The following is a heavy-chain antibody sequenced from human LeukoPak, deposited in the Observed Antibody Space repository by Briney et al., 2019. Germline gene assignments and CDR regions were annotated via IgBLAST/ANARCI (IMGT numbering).Heavy chain of an antibody. V-gene: IGHV3-20*04. J-gene: IGHJ4*02. Sequence: RPGGSLRLSCGASGFTFDDYGMSGVRQAPGRGVEWVAGINWYGGSTGYTDSLKGRFTISRDNAKNSLYLQMNSLRAEDTALYYCARDRERRPFDYWGQGNLVTVSS. CDR3: ARDRERRPFDY. CDR2: INWYGGST. D-gene: IGHD1-1*01. CDR1: GFTFDDYG.